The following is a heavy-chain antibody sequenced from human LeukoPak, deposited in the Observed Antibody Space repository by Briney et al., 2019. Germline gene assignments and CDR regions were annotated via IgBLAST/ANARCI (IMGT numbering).Heavy chain of an antibody. CDR3: AKSQLTTVDYYGMDV. CDR1: GFTFSRHD. Sequence: GGSLRPSCVASGFTFSRHDMHCVRQAPGKGLEWVAVISYEGSYKFFADSVKGRFTISRDNSKTTLYLQMNRLSPEDTAVYYCAKSQLTTVDYYGMDVWGHGTTVIVSS. CDR2: ISYEGSYK. D-gene: IGHD4-23*01. J-gene: IGHJ6*02. V-gene: IGHV3-30*18.